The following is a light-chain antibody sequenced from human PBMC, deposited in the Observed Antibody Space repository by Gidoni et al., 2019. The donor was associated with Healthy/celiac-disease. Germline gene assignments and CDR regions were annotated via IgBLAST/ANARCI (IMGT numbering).Light chain of an antibody. CDR3: QQSYSTLWT. Sequence: DIQMTQSPSSLSASVGDRVTITCRASQSISSYLNWYQQKPGKAPKLLIYAASSLQSGVPSRFSGSGSGTDFTLTISSPQPEDFATYYCQQSYSTLWTFGQXTKVEIK. J-gene: IGKJ1*01. CDR2: AAS. V-gene: IGKV1-39*01. CDR1: QSISSY.